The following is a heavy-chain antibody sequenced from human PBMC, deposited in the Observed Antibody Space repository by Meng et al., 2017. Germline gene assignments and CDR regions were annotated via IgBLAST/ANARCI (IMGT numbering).Heavy chain of an antibody. D-gene: IGHD6-13*01. V-gene: IGHV3-33*08. CDR2: IWYDGSNK. CDR1: GFTFSSYE. CDR3: ARDPPAAGTC. Sequence: GESLKISCAASGFTFSSYEMNWVRQAPGKGLEWVAVIWYDGSNKYYADSVKGRFTISRDNSKNTLYLQMNSLRAEDTAVYYCARDPPAAGTCWGQGTLVTVSS. J-gene: IGHJ4*02.